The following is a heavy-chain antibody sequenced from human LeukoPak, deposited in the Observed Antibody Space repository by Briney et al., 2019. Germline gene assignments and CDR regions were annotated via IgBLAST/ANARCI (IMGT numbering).Heavy chain of an antibody. CDR3: ARDGKGTL. J-gene: IGHJ4*02. CDR2: IYSGGST. Sequence: GGSLRLSCTTSGFNFRAYWMGWVRQAPGKGLEWVSVIYSGGSTYYADSVKGRFTISRDNSKNTLYLQMNSLRAEDTAVYYCARDGKGTLWGQGTLVTVSS. CDR1: GFNFRAYW. V-gene: IGHV3-66*01. D-gene: IGHD1-14*01.